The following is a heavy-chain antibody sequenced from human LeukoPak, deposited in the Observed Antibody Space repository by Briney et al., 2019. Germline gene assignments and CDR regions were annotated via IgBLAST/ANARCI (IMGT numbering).Heavy chain of an antibody. D-gene: IGHD3-22*01. V-gene: IGHV4-34*01. CDR2: INHSGST. CDR1: GGSFSGYY. J-gene: IGHJ4*02. CDR3: ARGLREYYDSSGYYYFDY. Sequence: PSETLSLTCAVYGGSFSGYYWSWIRLPPGKGLEWIGEINHSGSTNYNPSLKSRVTISVDTSKNQFSLKLSSVTAADTAVYYCARGLREYYDSSGYYYFDYWGQGTLVTVSS.